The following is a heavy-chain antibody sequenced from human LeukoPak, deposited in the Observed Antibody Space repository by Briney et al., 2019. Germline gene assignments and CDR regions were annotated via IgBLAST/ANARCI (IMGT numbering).Heavy chain of an antibody. CDR2: ISYDGSNK. V-gene: IGHV3-30-3*01. CDR3: ARGSSSSLLNYYYYYGMDV. D-gene: IGHD6-6*01. CDR1: GFTFSSYA. J-gene: IGHJ6*02. Sequence: GRSLRLSCAASGFTFSSYAMHWVRQAPGKGLEWVAVISYDGSNKYYADSVKGRFTTSRDNSKNTLYLQMNSLRAEDTAVYYCARGSSSSLLNYYYYYGMDVWGQGTTVTVSS.